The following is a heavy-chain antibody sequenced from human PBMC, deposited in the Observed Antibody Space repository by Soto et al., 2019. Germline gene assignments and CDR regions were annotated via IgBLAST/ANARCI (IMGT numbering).Heavy chain of an antibody. CDR2: ISYDGANK. J-gene: IGHJ6*02. CDR3: ARDVATSGTKFFYGMAV. CDR1: IFIFNIYG. Sequence: WWSLRLSCSASIFIFNIYGMHWFRQTPGKGLEWVAVISYDGANKYYADSVKGRFTISRDNSKNTLYLEMNSLRPDDTAIYYCARDVATSGTKFFYGMAVWGQGTTVTVSS. D-gene: IGHD1-1*01. V-gene: IGHV3-30*03.